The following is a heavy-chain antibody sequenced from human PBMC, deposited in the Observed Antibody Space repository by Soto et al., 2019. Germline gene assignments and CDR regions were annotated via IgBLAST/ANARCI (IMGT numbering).Heavy chain of an antibody. V-gene: IGHV3-23*01. J-gene: IGHJ3*01. CDR2: IGGRGNSA. CDR3: VREGSGSFDF. CDR1: GFIFTNYA. D-gene: IGHD6-19*01. Sequence: EVQVSESGGGLVRPGGSLRLSCAASGFIFTNYAMNWVRQAPGKGLEWVSVIGGRGNSAYYADSVQGRFTISRDNSKNTLSLQMSSLTADDTAIYYCVREGSGSFDFWGRGTMVTVSS.